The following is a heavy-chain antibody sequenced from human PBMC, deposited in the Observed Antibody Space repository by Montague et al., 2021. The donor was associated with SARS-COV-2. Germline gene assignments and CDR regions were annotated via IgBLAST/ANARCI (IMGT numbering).Heavy chain of an antibody. CDR2: IYHSGST. D-gene: IGHD3-3*01. J-gene: IGHJ5*02. Sequence: SETLSLTCAVSGGSISSSNWWSWVRQPPGKGLEWIGEIYHSGSTNYNPSLKSRVTISVDKSKNQFSLKLSSVTAAGTAVYYCATSSYDFWSGYTQGDNWFDPWGQGTLVTVSS. CDR3: ATSSYDFWSGYTQGDNWFDP. V-gene: IGHV4-4*02. CDR1: GGSISSSNW.